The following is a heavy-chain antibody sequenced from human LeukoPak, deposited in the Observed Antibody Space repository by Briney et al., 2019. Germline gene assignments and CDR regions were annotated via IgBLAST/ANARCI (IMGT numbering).Heavy chain of an antibody. Sequence: GESLKISCKGSGYSFNSYWIGWVRQMTGKGPEWMGIIYPGHSDTRYSPSFQDQVTISADKSINTAYLQWRSLKASDTAMYYCARIGTYAEFDYWGQGSLVTVSS. CDR3: ARIGTYAEFDY. CDR1: GYSFNSYW. CDR2: IYPGHSDT. J-gene: IGHJ4*02. D-gene: IGHD6-13*01. V-gene: IGHV5-51*01.